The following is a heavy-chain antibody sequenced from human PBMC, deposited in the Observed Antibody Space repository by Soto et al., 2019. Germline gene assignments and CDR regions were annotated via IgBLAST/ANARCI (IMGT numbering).Heavy chain of an antibody. CDR1: GGSISNDY. CDR2: IYKGGSI. D-gene: IGHD3-22*01. CDR3: ARAYYDRSGYAVDP. V-gene: IGHV4-4*09. J-gene: IGHJ5*02. Sequence: QVHLQESGPGLVKPSETLSLTCRVSGGSISNDYWTWIRQPPGKGLEWIGYIYKGGSINYNPSLKSRVTISVDTSNNQSSLKLSSVTAADTAVYYCARAYYDRSGYAVDPWGQGTLVTVSS.